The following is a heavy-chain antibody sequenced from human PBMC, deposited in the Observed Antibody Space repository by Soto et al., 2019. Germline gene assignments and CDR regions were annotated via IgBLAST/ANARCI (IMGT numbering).Heavy chain of an antibody. D-gene: IGHD7-27*01. CDR1: GFTFSDYY. CDR3: ARDRLTGDSVFDY. Sequence: GGSLRLSCAASGFTFSDYYMSWIRQAPGKGLEWVSYISSSGSTIYYADSVKGRFTISRDNAKNSLYLQMNSLRAEDTAVYYCARDRLTGDSVFDYWGQGTLVTVSS. V-gene: IGHV3-11*01. J-gene: IGHJ4*02. CDR2: ISSSGSTI.